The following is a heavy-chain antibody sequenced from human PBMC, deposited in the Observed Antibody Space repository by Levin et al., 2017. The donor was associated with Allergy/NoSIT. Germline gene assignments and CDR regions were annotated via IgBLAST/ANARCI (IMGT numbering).Heavy chain of an antibody. V-gene: IGHV3-48*02. Sequence: GGSLRLSCAASGFTFSSYSMNWVRQAPGKGLELVSYISATSNDIYYADSVKGRFTISRDNAKNSLFLQMSSLREDDTAVYYCAKVHVGYTYVFDDWGQGTLVTVSS. CDR1: GFTFSSYS. CDR2: ISATSNDI. CDR3: AKVHVGYTYVFDD. D-gene: IGHD5-12*01. J-gene: IGHJ4*02.